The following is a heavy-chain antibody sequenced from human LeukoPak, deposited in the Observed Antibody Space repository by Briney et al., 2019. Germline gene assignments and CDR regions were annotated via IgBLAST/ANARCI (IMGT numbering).Heavy chain of an antibody. J-gene: IGHJ4*02. V-gene: IGHV3-21*01. CDR1: GFTFSSYS. D-gene: IGHD1-26*01. Sequence: GGSLRLSCAASGFTFSSYSMNWVRQAPGKGLEWVSSISSSSYIYYADSVKGRFTISRDNAKNSLYLQMNSLRAEDTAVYYCARESGSYSGVDYWGQGTLVTVSS. CDR3: ARESGSYSGVDY. CDR2: ISSSSYI.